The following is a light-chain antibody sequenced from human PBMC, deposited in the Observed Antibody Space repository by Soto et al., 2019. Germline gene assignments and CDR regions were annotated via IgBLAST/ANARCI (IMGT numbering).Light chain of an antibody. CDR1: QSISSK. CDR2: DAS. J-gene: IGKJ5*01. V-gene: IGKV3-11*01. CDR3: QQRRNWPPGIT. Sequence: VMTQSPATLSLSPGERATLSCRDSQSISSKLAWYQQKPGKAPKLLIYDASNRATGIPARFSGSGSGTDFTLNISSLEPEDFAVYYCQQRRNWPPGITCGQGTRLEIK.